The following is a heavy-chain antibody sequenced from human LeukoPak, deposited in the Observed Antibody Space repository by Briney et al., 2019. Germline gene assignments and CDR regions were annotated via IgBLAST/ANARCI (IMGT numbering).Heavy chain of an antibody. CDR3: ARVGRGGYSGYDYYFDY. CDR1: GGSISSYY. D-gene: IGHD5-12*01. J-gene: IGHJ4*02. V-gene: IGHV4-4*07. Sequence: SETLSLTCTVSGGSISSYYWSWIRQPAGKGLEWIGRIYTSGSTNYNPSLKSRVTMSVGTSKNQFSLKLSSVTAADTAVYYCARVGRGGYSGYDYYFDYWGQGTLVTVPS. CDR2: IYTSGST.